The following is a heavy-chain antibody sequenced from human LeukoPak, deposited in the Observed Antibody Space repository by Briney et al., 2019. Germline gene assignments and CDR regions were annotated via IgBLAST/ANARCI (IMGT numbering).Heavy chain of an antibody. CDR3: ARGKVVAATHYWFFDL. CDR2: INTDESGT. V-gene: IGHV3-74*01. Sequence: HPGGSLRLSCAASGFTFSTYWMHWVRQAPGKGLLWVSRINTDESGTSYADSVKGRFTISRDNAKNTLHLEMNSLRAEDTAVYYCARGKVVAATHYWFFDLWGRSALVTVSS. J-gene: IGHJ2*01. D-gene: IGHD2-15*01. CDR1: GFTFSTYW.